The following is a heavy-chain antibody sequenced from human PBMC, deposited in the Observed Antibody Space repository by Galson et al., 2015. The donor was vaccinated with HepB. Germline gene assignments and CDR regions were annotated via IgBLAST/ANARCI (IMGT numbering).Heavy chain of an antibody. CDR2: ISGSGGST. J-gene: IGHJ3*02. CDR3: AKGGGDPFDAFDI. Sequence: SLRLSCAASGFTFSSYAMSWVRQAPGKGLEWVSAISGSGGSTYYADSVKGRFTISRDNSKNTLYLQMNSLRAEDTAVYYCAKGGGDPFDAFDIWGQGTMVTVSS. D-gene: IGHD2-21*02. CDR1: GFTFSSYA. V-gene: IGHV3-23*01.